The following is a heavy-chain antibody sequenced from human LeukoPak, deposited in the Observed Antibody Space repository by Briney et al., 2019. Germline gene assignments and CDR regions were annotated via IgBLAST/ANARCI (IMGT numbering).Heavy chain of an antibody. CDR3: ARWYCSSTSCPNWFGP. CDR2: IYYSGST. J-gene: IGHJ5*02. V-gene: IGHV4-30-4*08. D-gene: IGHD2-2*01. Sequence: SETLSLTCTVSGGSIRSDDYYWSWIRQPPGKGLEWIGYIYYSGSTYYNPSLKSRVTISLDTSKNQFPLRLSSVTAADTAVYYCARWYCSSTSCPNWFGPWGQGTLVTVSS. CDR1: GGSIRSDDYY.